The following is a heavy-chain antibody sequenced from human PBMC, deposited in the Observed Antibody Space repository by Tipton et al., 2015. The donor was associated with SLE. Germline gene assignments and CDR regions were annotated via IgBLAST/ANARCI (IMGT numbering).Heavy chain of an antibody. CDR3: AKSYDILTGRNWFDP. CDR2: IYYSGST. CDR1: GGSISSYY. J-gene: IGHJ5*02. Sequence: GSLRLSCTVSGGSISSYYWSWIRQPPGKGLEWIGYIYYSGSTYYNPSLKSRVTISVDTSKNQFSLKLSSVTAADTAVYYCAKSYDILTGRNWFDPWGQGTLVTVSS. D-gene: IGHD3-9*01. V-gene: IGHV4-59*08.